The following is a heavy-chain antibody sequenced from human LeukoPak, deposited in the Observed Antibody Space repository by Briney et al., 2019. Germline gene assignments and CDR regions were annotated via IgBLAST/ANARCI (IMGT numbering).Heavy chain of an antibody. V-gene: IGHV1-18*01. D-gene: IGHD5-18*01. CDR2: ISAYNGNT. J-gene: IGHJ4*02. Sequence: GASVKVSCKASGYTFTSYGISWVRQAPGQGLEWMGWISAYNGNTNYAQKVQGRFTMTTDTSTSTAYMELRSLRSGDTAVYYCARFTRVDTAMAYYFDYWGQGTLVTVSS. CDR3: ARFTRVDTAMAYYFDY. CDR1: GYTFTSYG.